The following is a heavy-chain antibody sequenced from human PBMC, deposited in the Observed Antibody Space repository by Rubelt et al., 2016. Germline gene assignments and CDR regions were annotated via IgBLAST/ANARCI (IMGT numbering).Heavy chain of an antibody. J-gene: IGHJ6*02. V-gene: IGHV3-48*01. CDR2: ISSSSSTI. CDR3: ARGSRDYCTNGVCYSPKYYGMDV. D-gene: IGHD2-8*01. Sequence: GLEWVSYISSSSSTIYYADSVKGRFTISRDDAKNSLYLQMNSLRAEDTAVYYCARGSRDYCTNGVCYSPKYYGMDVWGQGTTVTVSS.